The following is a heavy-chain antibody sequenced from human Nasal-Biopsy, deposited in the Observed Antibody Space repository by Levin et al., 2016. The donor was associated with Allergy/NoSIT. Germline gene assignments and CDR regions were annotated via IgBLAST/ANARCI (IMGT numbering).Heavy chain of an antibody. CDR1: GFTFDSHT. D-gene: IGHD3-22*01. V-gene: IGHV3-21*06. J-gene: IGHJ4*02. CDR2: ISRGGSYI. CDR3: ARDRDSNGHYFFDL. Sequence: GGSLRLSCAASGFTFDSHTMNWVRQAPGKGLEWVSSISRGGSYIYYADSVKGRFTISRDDAKSSLHLQMNSLRVEDTAVYYCARDRDSNGHYFFDLWGQGTLVSVSS.